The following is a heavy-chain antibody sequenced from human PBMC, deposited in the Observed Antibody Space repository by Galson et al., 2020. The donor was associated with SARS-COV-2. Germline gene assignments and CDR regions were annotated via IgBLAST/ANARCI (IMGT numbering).Heavy chain of an antibody. V-gene: IGHV3-15*01. CDR3: TTDRDSGASVDY. CDR2: IKSKTDGGTT. Sequence: GESLKISCAASGFTFTNAWMSWVRQAPGKGLEWVGRIKSKTDGGTTDYAAPVKGRFTISRDESTNTLYLQMNSLKTEDTAVYHCTTDRDSGASVDYWGQGTLVTVSS. J-gene: IGHJ4*02. D-gene: IGHD1-26*01. CDR1: GFTFTNAW.